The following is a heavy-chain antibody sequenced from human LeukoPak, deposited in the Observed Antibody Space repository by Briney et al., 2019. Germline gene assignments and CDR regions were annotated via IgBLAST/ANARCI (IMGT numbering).Heavy chain of an antibody. J-gene: IGHJ4*02. CDR3: ARDLYDSSGYYFGH. V-gene: IGHV3-49*03. CDR2: IRSKAYGGTA. D-gene: IGHD3-22*01. CDR1: GFIFGDYA. Sequence: GGSLRLSCTGSGFIFGDYAMSWFRLAPGKGLEWVGFIRSKAYGGTAEYAAAVKGRFLISRDDSQNIAYLQMKSLKIEDTAMYYCARDLYDSSGYYFGHWGQGTLVTVSS.